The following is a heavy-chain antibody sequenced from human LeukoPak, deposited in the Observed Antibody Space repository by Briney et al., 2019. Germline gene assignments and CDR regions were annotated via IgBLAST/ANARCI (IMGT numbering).Heavy chain of an antibody. CDR3: ARAPMEWELPGVDY. J-gene: IGHJ4*02. CDR1: GYTFTGYF. CDR2: IIPILDIS. D-gene: IGHD1-26*01. Sequence: SVKVSCKTSGYTFTGYFIHWVRQAPGQGLEWMGRIIPILDISTYAQKFQGRVTITADKSTSTAYMELSSLRSEDTAVYFCARAPMEWELPGVDYWGQGSLVTVSS. V-gene: IGHV1-69*04.